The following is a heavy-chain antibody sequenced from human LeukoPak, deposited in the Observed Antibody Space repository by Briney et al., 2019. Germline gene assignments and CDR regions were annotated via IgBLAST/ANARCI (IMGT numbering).Heavy chain of an antibody. V-gene: IGHV4-34*01. J-gene: IGHJ4*02. CDR3: ARVFVKGYCSSTSCYSLKPLDY. CDR2: INHSGST. D-gene: IGHD2-2*01. Sequence: SETLSPTCAVYGGSFSGYYWSWIRQPPGKGLEWIGEINHSGSTNYNPSLKSRVTISVDTSKNRFSLKLSSVTAADTAVYYCARVFVKGYCSSTSCYSLKPLDYWGQGTLVTVSS. CDR1: GGSFSGYY.